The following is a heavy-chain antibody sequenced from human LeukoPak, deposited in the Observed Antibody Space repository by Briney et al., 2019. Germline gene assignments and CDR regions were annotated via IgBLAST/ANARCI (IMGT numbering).Heavy chain of an antibody. Sequence: PGGSLRLSCAVSGFTFSTYWMSWVRQAPGKGLEWVANIKQDGSQKYYVHSVKGRFTISRDNAKNSLYLQTNSLRAEDTAVYYCAKDRRPERVFGESPQGDFDYWGQGTLVTVSS. J-gene: IGHJ4*02. CDR2: IKQDGSQK. CDR1: GFTFSTYW. V-gene: IGHV3-7*01. D-gene: IGHD3-10*02. CDR3: AKDRRPERVFGESPQGDFDY.